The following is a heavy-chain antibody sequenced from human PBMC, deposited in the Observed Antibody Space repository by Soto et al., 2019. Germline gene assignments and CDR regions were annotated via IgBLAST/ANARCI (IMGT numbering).Heavy chain of an antibody. Sequence: VQLLESGGDLVQPGRSLRLSCAASGFTFISYHMHWVRQAPGKGLEWVEVIWFDGSNKYYGDSVKGRFTISRDNSKNTLYLQMNSLRAEDTAAYYCARDGGYCSGGSCPHFDSWGQGTLVTVSS. CDR3: ARDGGYCSGGSCPHFDS. J-gene: IGHJ4*02. CDR2: IWFDGSNK. D-gene: IGHD2-15*01. V-gene: IGHV3-33*01. CDR1: GFTFISYH.